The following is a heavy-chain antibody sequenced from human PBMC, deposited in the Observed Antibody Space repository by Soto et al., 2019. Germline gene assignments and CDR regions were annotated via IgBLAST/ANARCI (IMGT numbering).Heavy chain of an antibody. CDR1: GYTFTSYG. Sequence: ASVKVSCKASGYTFTSYGISWVRQAPGQGLEWMGWISAYNGNTNYAQKLQGRVTMTTDTSTSTAYMELRSLRSDDTAVYYCARANYYVSSGYYLDYWGQGTLVTVSS. J-gene: IGHJ4*02. CDR3: ARANYYVSSGYYLDY. D-gene: IGHD3-22*01. V-gene: IGHV1-18*01. CDR2: ISAYNGNT.